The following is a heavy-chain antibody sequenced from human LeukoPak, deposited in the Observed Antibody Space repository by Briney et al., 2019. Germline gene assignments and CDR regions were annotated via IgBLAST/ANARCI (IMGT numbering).Heavy chain of an antibody. CDR3: VGSSGWLFDY. CDR1: GFTFSNYR. V-gene: IGHV3-7*01. D-gene: IGHD6-19*01. CDR2: IKEDGSRI. Sequence: GSLRLSCAGTGFTFSNYRTNWVRQAPGKGLEWVANIKEDGSRINYVDSVKGRFTISRDNAKNSVYLQMDNLRAEDTAVYYCVGSSGWLFDYWGQGILVAVSS. J-gene: IGHJ4*02.